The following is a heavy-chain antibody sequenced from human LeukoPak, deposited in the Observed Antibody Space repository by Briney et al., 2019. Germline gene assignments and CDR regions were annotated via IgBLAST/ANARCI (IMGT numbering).Heavy chain of an antibody. V-gene: IGHV3-23*01. CDR3: AKSVTAMVPPYFDY. CDR2: ISGSGGST. J-gene: IGHJ4*02. Sequence: LRLSCAASGFTFITYVMSWVRQAPGKGLEWVSAISGSGGSTYYADSVKGRFTISRDNSKNTLYLQMNSLRAEDTAVYYCAKSVTAMVPPYFDYWGQGTLVTVSS. CDR1: GFTFITYV. D-gene: IGHD5-18*01.